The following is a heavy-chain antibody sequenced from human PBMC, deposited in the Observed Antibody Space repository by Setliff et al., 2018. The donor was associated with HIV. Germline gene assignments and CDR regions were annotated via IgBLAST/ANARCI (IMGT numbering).Heavy chain of an antibody. J-gene: IGHJ4*02. V-gene: IGHV1-2*06. D-gene: IGHD3-10*01. Sequence: ASVKVSCKASGYTFTGYYMHWVRQAPGQGLEWMGRINPNSGGTNYAQKFQGRVTMTRDTSISTAYMELSRLRSDDTAVYYCARGFTYRGYYYGSGSYYNIQQPIDYWGQGTLVTV. CDR1: GYTFTGYY. CDR2: INPNSGGT. CDR3: ARGFTYRGYYYGSGSYYNIQQPIDY.